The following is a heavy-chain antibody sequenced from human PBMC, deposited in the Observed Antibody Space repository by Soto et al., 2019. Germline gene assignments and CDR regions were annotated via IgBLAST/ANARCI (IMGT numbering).Heavy chain of an antibody. CDR1: GGTFSSYA. V-gene: IGHV1-69*01. CDR3: ARNYHCSSTSCYRYYYYGMDV. J-gene: IGHJ6*02. Sequence: QVQLVQSGAEVKKPGSSVKVSCKASGGTFSSYAISWVRQAPGQGLEWMGGIIPIFGTANYAQKFRGRVTITADESTSTAYMELSSLRSEDTAVYYCARNYHCSSTSCYRYYYYGMDVWGQGTTVTVSS. CDR2: IIPIFGTA. D-gene: IGHD2-2*02.